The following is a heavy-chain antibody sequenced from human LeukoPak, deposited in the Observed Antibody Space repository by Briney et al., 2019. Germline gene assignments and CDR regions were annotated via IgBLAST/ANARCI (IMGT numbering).Heavy chain of an antibody. Sequence: PGGSLRLSCVASGFTFSSYWMSWVRQAPGKGLEWVANIKQDGSEKYYVDSVKGRFTISRDNAKNSLYLQMNSLRAEDTAVYYCARATFGYLTAFDIWGQGTMVTVSS. CDR3: ARATFGYLTAFDI. J-gene: IGHJ3*02. V-gene: IGHV3-7*01. D-gene: IGHD3-16*01. CDR2: IKQDGSEK. CDR1: GFTFSSYW.